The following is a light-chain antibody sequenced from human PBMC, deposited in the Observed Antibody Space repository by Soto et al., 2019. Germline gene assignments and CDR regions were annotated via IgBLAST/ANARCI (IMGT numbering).Light chain of an antibody. Sequence: AILLTQSPSSLSASVGDRFTMTGRASQGIDSSFAWYQQKPGKAPKLLIYDASNLESGVPSRFSGSGSGTEFSLTISSLQADDFATYYCQQYNYYWTFGQGTKVDIK. CDR2: DAS. CDR1: QGIDSS. J-gene: IGKJ1*01. V-gene: IGKV1D-13*01. CDR3: QQYNYYWT.